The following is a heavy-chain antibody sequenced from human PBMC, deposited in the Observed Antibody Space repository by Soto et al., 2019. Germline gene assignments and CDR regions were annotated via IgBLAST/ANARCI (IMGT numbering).Heavy chain of an antibody. J-gene: IGHJ4*02. CDR2: IYHSGST. CDR3: ARDPRKYQLLSAGDY. V-gene: IGHV4-4*02. CDR1: GGSISSSNW. Sequence: QVQLQESGPGLVKPSGTLSLTCAVSGGSISSSNWWSWVRQPPGKGVEWIGEIYHSGSTNYNPSLKGRGAISVDKSKNQCSLKLSAVTAADTAVYYCARDPRKYQLLSAGDYWGQGTLVTVSS. D-gene: IGHD2-2*01.